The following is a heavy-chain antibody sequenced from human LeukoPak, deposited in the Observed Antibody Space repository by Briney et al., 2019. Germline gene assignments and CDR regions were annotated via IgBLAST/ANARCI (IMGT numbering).Heavy chain of an antibody. Sequence: ASVKVSCKASGYTFTSYYVHWVRQAPGQGLEWMGIINPSGGSTSYAQKFQGRVTMTRDMSTSTVYMELGSLRSEDTAVYYCARDQATYYYDSSGYGWFDPWGQGTLVTVSS. V-gene: IGHV1-46*01. CDR2: INPSGGST. D-gene: IGHD3-22*01. CDR3: ARDQATYYYDSSGYGWFDP. J-gene: IGHJ5*02. CDR1: GYTFTSYY.